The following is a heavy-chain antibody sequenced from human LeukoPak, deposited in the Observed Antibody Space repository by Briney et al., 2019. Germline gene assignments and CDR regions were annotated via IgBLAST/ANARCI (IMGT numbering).Heavy chain of an antibody. CDR2: INHSGST. D-gene: IGHD3-10*01. V-gene: IGHV4-34*01. J-gene: IGHJ6*03. CDR3: ARQSRDGSGSYYPYYYYYYMDV. Sequence: SDTLSLTCAVYGGSFSGYYWSWIRQPPGKGLEWIGEINHSGSTNYNPSLKSRVTISVDTSKNQFSLKLSCVTAADTAVYYCARQSRDGSGSYYPYYYYYYMDVWGKGTTVTVSS. CDR1: GGSFSGYY.